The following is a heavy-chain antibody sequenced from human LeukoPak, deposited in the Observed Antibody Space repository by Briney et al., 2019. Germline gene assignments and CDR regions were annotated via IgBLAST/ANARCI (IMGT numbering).Heavy chain of an antibody. J-gene: IGHJ6*02. D-gene: IGHD2-2*01. Sequence: NPSETLSLTCTVSGGSISSSSYYWGWIRQPPGKGLEWIGSIYYSGSTYYNPSLKSRVTISVDTSKNQFSLKLSSVTAADTAVYYCAREICSSTSCYGAPYYYYGMDVWGQGTTVTVSS. CDR3: AREICSSTSCYGAPYYYYGMDV. CDR1: GGSISSSSYY. V-gene: IGHV4-39*07. CDR2: IYYSGST.